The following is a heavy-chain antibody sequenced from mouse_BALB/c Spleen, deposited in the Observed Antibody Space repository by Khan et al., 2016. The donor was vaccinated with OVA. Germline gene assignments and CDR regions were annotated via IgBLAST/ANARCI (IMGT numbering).Heavy chain of an antibody. J-gene: IGHJ3*01. CDR2: VSTGGSYT. D-gene: IGHD1-1*01. CDR1: GFTFSTYG. Sequence: EVELVESGGDLVKPGGSLKLSCAASGFTFSTYGMSWVRQAPDKRLEWVATVSTGGSYTYYPDSVKGRFTISRDNAQNTLYLPISGLRAEDTAMFYCTRLAYYYDNEGFADWGQGTLGTVSA. V-gene: IGHV5-6*01. CDR3: TRLAYYYDNEGFAD.